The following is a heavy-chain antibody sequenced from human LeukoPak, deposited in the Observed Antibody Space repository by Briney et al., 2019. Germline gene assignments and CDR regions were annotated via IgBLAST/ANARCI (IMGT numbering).Heavy chain of an antibody. CDR1: GGSFSGYY. CDR2: INHSGST. V-gene: IGHV4-34*01. CDR3: ASLEGKYYDSSGYPAYYYGMDV. Sequence: SETLSLTCAVYGGSFSGYYWSWIRQPPGKGLEWIGEINHSGSTNYNPSLKSRVTISVDTSKNQVSLKLISVTAADTAVYYCASLEGKYYDSSGYPAYYYGMDVWGQGTTVTVSS. D-gene: IGHD3-22*01. J-gene: IGHJ6*02.